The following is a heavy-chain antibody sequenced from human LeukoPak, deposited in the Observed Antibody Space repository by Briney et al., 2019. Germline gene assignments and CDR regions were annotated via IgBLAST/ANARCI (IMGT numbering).Heavy chain of an antibody. V-gene: IGHV3-30-3*01. Sequence: PGGSLRLSCAASGFTFSSYAMRWVRQAPGKGLEWVAVISYDGSNKYYADSVKGRFTISRDNSKNTLYLQMNSLRAEDTAVYYCARDRGYSSGWFDAFDIWGQGTTVTVSS. CDR1: GFTFSSYA. D-gene: IGHD6-19*01. CDR2: ISYDGSNK. J-gene: IGHJ3*02. CDR3: ARDRGYSSGWFDAFDI.